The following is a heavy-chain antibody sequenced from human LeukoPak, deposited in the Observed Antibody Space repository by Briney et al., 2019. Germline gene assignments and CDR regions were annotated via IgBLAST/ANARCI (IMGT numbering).Heavy chain of an antibody. V-gene: IGHV3-23*01. J-gene: IGHJ4*02. CDR3: AKALNDNFDY. CDR1: GFTFSSYA. Sequence: PGGSLRLSCAASGFTFSSYAMRWVPQAPGKGREWVSAISGRGGNKYYADSVKGRFTIHRDNYQNTLYLEMNTLRAEDTGVYYCAKALNDNFDYWGQGTLVTVSS. CDR2: ISGRGGNK.